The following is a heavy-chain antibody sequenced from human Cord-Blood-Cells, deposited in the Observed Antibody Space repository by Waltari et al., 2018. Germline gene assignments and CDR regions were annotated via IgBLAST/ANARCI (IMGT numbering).Heavy chain of an antibody. CDR3: ARGGSANHSSSWFDY. V-gene: IGHV3-53*01. Sequence: EVQLVESGGGLIQPGGSLRLSCAASGFTVSSNYMSWVRQAPGKGVGWFSVIYSGGSTYYADSVEGRFTISRDNSKNTLYLQMNSLRAEDTAVYYCARGGSANHSSSWFDYWGQGTLVTVSS. J-gene: IGHJ4*02. D-gene: IGHD6-13*01. CDR2: IYSGGST. CDR1: GFTVSSNY.